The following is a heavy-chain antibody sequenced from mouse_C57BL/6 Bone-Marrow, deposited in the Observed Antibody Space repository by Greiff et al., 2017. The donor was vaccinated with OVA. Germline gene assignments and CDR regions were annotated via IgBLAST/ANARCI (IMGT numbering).Heavy chain of an antibody. V-gene: IGHV1-64*01. D-gene: IGHD4-1*01. Sequence: QVQLQQPGAELVKPGASVKLSCKASGYTFTSYWMHWVKQRPGQGLEWIGMIHPNSGSTNYNEKFKSKATLTVEKSSSTAYLQLSSLTSEAAAVYYCARSGYTWFSYWGQGTLITVSA. J-gene: IGHJ3*01. CDR2: IHPNSGST. CDR3: ARSGYTWFSY. CDR1: GYTFTSYW.